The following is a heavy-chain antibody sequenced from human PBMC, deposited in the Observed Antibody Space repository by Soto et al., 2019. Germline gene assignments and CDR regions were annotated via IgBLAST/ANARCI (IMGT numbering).Heavy chain of an antibody. J-gene: IGHJ6*02. CDR2: TYYKSKWNN. CDR3: TGITWFRGMDA. V-gene: IGHV6-1*01. CDR1: GDSVSSSSAG. Sequence: SQTLSLTCVISGDSVSSSSAGWNLIRQSPSRGLEWLGRTYYKSKWNNDYALSVKSRITINPDTSKNQFSLHLYSVTPEDTAVYYCTGITWFRGMDAWGQGTPVTVSS. D-gene: IGHD3-10*01.